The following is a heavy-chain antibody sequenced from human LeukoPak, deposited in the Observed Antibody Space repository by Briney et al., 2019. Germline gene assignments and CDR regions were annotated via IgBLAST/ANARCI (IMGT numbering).Heavy chain of an antibody. CDR3: VRAPRLDSGYQYYFDY. CDR2: IRQDGSQK. D-gene: IGHD3-22*01. J-gene: IGHJ4*02. CDR1: GFTFGDYW. V-gene: IGHV3-7*04. Sequence: PGGSLRLSCAASGFTFGDYWMSWVRQPPGKGLEWVAKIRQDGSQKAYVDSVKGRFTISRDNAENSLYLQMNSLRAEDTAVYYCVRAPRLDSGYQYYFDYWGQGTVVTVSS.